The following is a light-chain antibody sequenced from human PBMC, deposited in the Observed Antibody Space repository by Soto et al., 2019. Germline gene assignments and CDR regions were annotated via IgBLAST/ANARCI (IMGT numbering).Light chain of an antibody. V-gene: IGKV1-27*01. CDR3: QHQGT. Sequence: IRMTHCPWSPSASVVDRVTITCRASQGISNYLAWYQQKPGKVPTLLIYAASSLQSGVPSRFSGSGSGTEFTLTISSLQSEDFAVYYCQHQGTFGQGTKVDI. J-gene: IGKJ1*01. CDR2: AAS. CDR1: QGISNY.